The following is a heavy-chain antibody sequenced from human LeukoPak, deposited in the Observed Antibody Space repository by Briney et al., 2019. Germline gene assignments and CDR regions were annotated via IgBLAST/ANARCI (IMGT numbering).Heavy chain of an antibody. D-gene: IGHD2/OR15-2a*01. J-gene: IGHJ4*02. CDR2: IKPSGGSP. V-gene: IGHV1-46*01. Sequence: ASVKVSFKASGYTFTSYYTHWVRQAPGQGLEWMGIIKPSGGSPLYAQKFQGRVTVTSDMSTSTVYVGLSSLRSEDTAVYYCAREVPENFNFDYWGQGTLVTVSS. CDR3: AREVPENFNFDY. CDR1: GYTFTSYY.